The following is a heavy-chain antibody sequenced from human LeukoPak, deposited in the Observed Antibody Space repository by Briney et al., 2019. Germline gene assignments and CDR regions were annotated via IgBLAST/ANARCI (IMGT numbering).Heavy chain of an antibody. CDR1: EFTFSTYS. V-gene: IGHV3-21*01. Sequence: VGSLRLSCAASEFTFSTYSMNWVRQAPGKGLEWVSSISSSSSYIYYADSVKGRFTISRDNAKNSLYLQMNSLRAEDTAVYYCARGENNYGYYYFDYWGQGTLVTVSS. J-gene: IGHJ4*02. CDR2: ISSSSSYI. D-gene: IGHD5-18*01. CDR3: ARGENNYGYYYFDY.